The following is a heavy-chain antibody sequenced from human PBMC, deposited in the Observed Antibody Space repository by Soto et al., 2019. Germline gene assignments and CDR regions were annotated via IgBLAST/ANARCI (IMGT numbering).Heavy chain of an antibody. J-gene: IGHJ4*02. D-gene: IGHD1-7*01. V-gene: IGHV3-53*02. CDR3: AAEGGTSTDY. CDR2: IYSGGSA. Sequence: EVQLVETGGGLIQPGGSLRLSCAASGFTVSSNHMTWVRQAPGKGLEWVSVIYSGGSAFYADSVKGRFTISRDNSKNMLFLQMNSLRAEDTAVYYCAAEGGTSTDYWGQGTLVTVSS. CDR1: GFTVSSNH.